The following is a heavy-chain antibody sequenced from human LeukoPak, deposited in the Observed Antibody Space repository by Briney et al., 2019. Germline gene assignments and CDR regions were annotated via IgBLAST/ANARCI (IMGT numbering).Heavy chain of an antibody. V-gene: IGHV1-2*02. CDR3: ARGGETYYYGSGSCYTYDY. CDR2: INPNSGGT. D-gene: IGHD3-10*01. Sequence: ASVKVSCKASGYTFTGYYMHWVRQAPGQGLEWMGWINPNSGGTNYAQKFQGRVTMTRDTSISTAYMELSRLRSDDTAVYYCARGGETYYYGSGSCYTYDYWGQGTLVTVSS. J-gene: IGHJ4*02. CDR1: GYTFTGYY.